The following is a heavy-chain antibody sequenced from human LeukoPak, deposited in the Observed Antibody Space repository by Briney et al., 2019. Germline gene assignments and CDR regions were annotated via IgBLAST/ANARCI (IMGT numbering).Heavy chain of an antibody. Sequence: SETLSLTCAVYGGSFSGYYWSWIRQPPGKGLEWIGEINHSGSTNYNPSLKSRVTISVDTSKNQFSLKLSSVTAADTAVYYCVRAQPRFRPRVGPHRHGYWFDPWGQGTLVTVSS. V-gene: IGHV4-34*01. J-gene: IGHJ5*02. CDR2: INHSGST. CDR3: VRAQPRFRPRVGPHRHGYWFDP. D-gene: IGHD2-2*01. CDR1: GGSFSGYY.